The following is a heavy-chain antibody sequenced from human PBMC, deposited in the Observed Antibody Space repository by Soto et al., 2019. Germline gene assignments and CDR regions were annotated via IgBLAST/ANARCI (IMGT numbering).Heavy chain of an antibody. CDR2: IYPGDSDT. D-gene: IGHD2-2*01. V-gene: IGHV5-51*01. Sequence: LGESLKISCKGSGYSFTSYWIGWVRQMPGKGLEWMGIIYPGDSDTRYSPSFQGQVTISADKSISTAYLQWSSLKASDTAMYYCARQGSSTSYGMDVWGQGTTVTVSS. CDR3: ARQGSSTSYGMDV. CDR1: GYSFTSYW. J-gene: IGHJ6*02.